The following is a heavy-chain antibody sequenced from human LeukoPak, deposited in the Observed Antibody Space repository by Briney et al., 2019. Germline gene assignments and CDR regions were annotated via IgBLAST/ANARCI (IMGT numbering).Heavy chain of an antibody. CDR1: GFTVSSNY. CDR2: IYSGGST. J-gene: IGHJ6*02. D-gene: IGHD6-19*01. CDR3: ARDSSGEGFMDV. Sequence: GGSLRLSCAASGFTVSSNYMSWVRQAPGKGLEWVSVIYSGGSTYYADSVKGRFTISRDNAKNSLYLQMNSLRAEDTAVYCCARDSSGEGFMDVWGQGTTVTVSS. V-gene: IGHV3-66*01.